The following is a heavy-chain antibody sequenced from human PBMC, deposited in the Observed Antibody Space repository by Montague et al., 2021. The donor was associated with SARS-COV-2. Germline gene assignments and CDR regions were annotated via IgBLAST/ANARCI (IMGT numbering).Heavy chain of an antibody. CDR3: AREKKYYDILTGYYYRYFDL. J-gene: IGHJ2*01. CDR1: GFTFSSYA. CDR2: ISYDGSNK. V-gene: IGHV3-30-3*01. Sequence: SLRLSCAASGFTFSSYAMHWVRQAPGKGLEWVAVISYDGSNKYYADSVKGRFTISRDNSKNTLYLQMNSLRAEDTAVYYCAREKKYYDILTGYYYRYFDLWGRGTLGTGSS. D-gene: IGHD3-9*01.